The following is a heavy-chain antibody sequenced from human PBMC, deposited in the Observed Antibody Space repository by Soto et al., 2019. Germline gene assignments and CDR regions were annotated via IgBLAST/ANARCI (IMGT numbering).Heavy chain of an antibody. CDR1: GYTFTSYG. V-gene: IGHV1-18*01. Sequence: GASVKVSCKASGYTFTSYGISWVRQAPGQGLEWMGWISAYNGNTNYAQKLQGRVTMTTDTSTSTAYMELRSLRSDDTAVYYCARDIVLMVYAQVLDYWGQGTLVTVSS. CDR3: ARDIVLMVYAQVLDY. J-gene: IGHJ4*02. D-gene: IGHD2-8*01. CDR2: ISAYNGNT.